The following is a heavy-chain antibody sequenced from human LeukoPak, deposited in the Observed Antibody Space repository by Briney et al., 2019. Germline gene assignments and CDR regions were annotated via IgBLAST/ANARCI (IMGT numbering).Heavy chain of an antibody. Sequence: PGGSLRLSCAASGFTFSSYGMHWVRQAPGKGLEWVAVISYDGSNKYYADSVKGRFTISRDNSKNTLYLQMNSLRAEDTAVYYCARDPMADFDYWGQGALVTVSS. CDR2: ISYDGSNK. CDR3: ARDPMADFDY. J-gene: IGHJ4*02. D-gene: IGHD2-8*01. CDR1: GFTFSSYG. V-gene: IGHV3-30*03.